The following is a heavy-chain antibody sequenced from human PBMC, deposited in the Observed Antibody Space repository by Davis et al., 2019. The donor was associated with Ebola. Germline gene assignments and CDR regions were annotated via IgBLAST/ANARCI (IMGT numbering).Heavy chain of an antibody. J-gene: IGHJ3*01. Sequence: GESLKISCAASGFTFSSYAMSWVRQAPGKGLEWVANIKQDGSEKYYVDSVKGRFTISRDNAKNSLYLQMNSLRAEDTAVYYCARRLGELRGWGQGTMVTVSS. CDR1: GFTFSSYA. CDR3: ARRLGELRG. V-gene: IGHV3-7*01. CDR2: IKQDGSEK. D-gene: IGHD3-16*01.